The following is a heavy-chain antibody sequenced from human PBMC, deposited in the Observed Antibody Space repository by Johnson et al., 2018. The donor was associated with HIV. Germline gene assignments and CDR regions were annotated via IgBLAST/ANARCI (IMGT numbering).Heavy chain of an antibody. D-gene: IGHD3-16*01. CDR3: ARGRGALDI. CDR2: IGTAGDT. V-gene: IGHV3-53*01. CDR1: GFTVSSNY. Sequence: EVQLVESGGGLIQSGGSLRLSCAASGFTVSSNYMSWVRQAPGKGMEWVSAIGTAGDTYYPGSVKGRFTISRENAKNSLYLQMNSLRVEDTAVYYCARGRGALDIWGQGTTVTVSS. J-gene: IGHJ3*02.